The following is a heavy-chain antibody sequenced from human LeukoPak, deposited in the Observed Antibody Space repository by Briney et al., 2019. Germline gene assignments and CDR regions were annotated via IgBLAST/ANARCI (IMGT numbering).Heavy chain of an antibody. V-gene: IGHV1-8*01. J-gene: IGHJ4*02. CDR1: GYTFTSYD. CDR2: MNPNSGNT. CDR3: ARDPGYCSSTSCYDRWMDY. Sequence: ASVKVSCKASGYTFTSYDINWVRQATGQGLEWMGWMNPNSGNTGYAQKFQGRVTMTRNTSISTAYMELSSLRSEDTAVYYCARDPGYCSSTSCYDRWMDYWGQGTLVTVSS. D-gene: IGHD2-2*03.